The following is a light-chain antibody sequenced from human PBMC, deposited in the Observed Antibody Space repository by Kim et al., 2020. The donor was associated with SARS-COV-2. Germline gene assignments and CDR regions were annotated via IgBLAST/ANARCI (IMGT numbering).Light chain of an antibody. CDR1: QSISGW. V-gene: IGKV1-5*01. J-gene: IGKJ2*01. Sequence: GDRVTITCRARQSISGWLAWYQQKPGKAPKLLIYDASSLESGVPSRFSGSGSGTEFTLTISNLQPDDFATYYCQQYNSYSYTFGQGTKLEI. CDR3: QQYNSYSYT. CDR2: DAS.